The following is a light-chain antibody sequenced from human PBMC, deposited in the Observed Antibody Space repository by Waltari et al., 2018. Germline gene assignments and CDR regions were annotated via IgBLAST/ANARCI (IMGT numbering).Light chain of an antibody. CDR2: GVS. J-gene: IGLJ1*01. CDR1: SSDVGAYDS. V-gene: IGLV2-8*01. Sequence: QSALTQPPSASGSLGQSVTISCTGTSSDVGAYDSVSWFQQHPGKAPKLRIWGVSKRPAGVPGRFSGSKSGNTASLTVSGLQSEDEADYYCSSYTGTSYVFGPGTQVTVL. CDR3: SSYTGTSYV.